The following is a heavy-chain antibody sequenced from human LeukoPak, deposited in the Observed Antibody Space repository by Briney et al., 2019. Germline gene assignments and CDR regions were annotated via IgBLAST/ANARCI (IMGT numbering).Heavy chain of an antibody. CDR1: GGSFSGYY. Sequence: SETLPLTCAVYGGSFSGYYWSWIRQPPGKGLEWIGEINHSGSTNYNPSLKSRVTISVDTSKNQFSLKLSSVTAADTAVYYCARGGYDSSGYLDWYFDLWGRGTLVTVSS. CDR2: INHSGST. CDR3: ARGGYDSSGYLDWYFDL. J-gene: IGHJ2*01. V-gene: IGHV4-34*01. D-gene: IGHD3-22*01.